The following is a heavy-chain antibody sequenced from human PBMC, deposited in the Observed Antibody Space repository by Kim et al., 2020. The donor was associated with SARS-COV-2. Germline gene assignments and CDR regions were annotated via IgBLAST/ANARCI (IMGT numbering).Heavy chain of an antibody. D-gene: IGHD3-3*01. CDR1: GFTFSSYG. CDR3: ARDLSSWDDFWSGYYNYYYYYGMDV. V-gene: IGHV3-33*01. CDR2: IWYDGSNK. J-gene: IGHJ6*02. Sequence: GGSLRLSCAASGFTFSSYGMHWVRQAPGKGLEWVAVIWYDGSNKYYADSVKGRFTISRDNSKNTLYLQMNSLRAEDTAVYYCARDLSSWDDFWSGYYNYYYYYGMDVWGQGTTVTVSS.